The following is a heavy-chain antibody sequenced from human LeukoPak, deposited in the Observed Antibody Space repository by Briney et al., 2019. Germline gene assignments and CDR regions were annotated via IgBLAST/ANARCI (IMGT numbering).Heavy chain of an antibody. Sequence: GGAPRISWAASGFTFCSFLVGWGRPAPGEGLEWVANIKQDGSEKYYVDSVKGRFTISRDNAKNSLYLQMNSLRAEDTAVYYCAREEGRGYWGQGTLVTVSS. V-gene: IGHV3-7*01. CDR2: IKQDGSEK. J-gene: IGHJ4*02. CDR1: GFTFCSFL. CDR3: AREEGRGY.